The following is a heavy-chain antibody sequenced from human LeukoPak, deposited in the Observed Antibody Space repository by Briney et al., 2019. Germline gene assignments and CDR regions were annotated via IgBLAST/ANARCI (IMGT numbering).Heavy chain of an antibody. V-gene: IGHV3-33*01. CDR2: IWYDGSKE. D-gene: IGHD7-27*01. Sequence: GGSLRLSCAASGFPFSSYGMHWVRQAPGQGLERVAFIWYDGSKEYYEDSVKGRFTISRDNSKNTLYLQMNSLRAEDTAVYHCARDRGDFYYMDVWGTGTTVTVSS. CDR3: ARDRGDFYYMDV. CDR1: GFPFSSYG. J-gene: IGHJ6*03.